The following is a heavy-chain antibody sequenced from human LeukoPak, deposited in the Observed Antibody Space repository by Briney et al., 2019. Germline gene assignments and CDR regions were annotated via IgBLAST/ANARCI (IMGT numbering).Heavy chain of an antibody. D-gene: IGHD2-21*02. CDR3: ARAYYLAYCGGDCFHDAFDI. CDR2: IYYSGST. V-gene: IGHV4-39*07. CDR1: GGSISSSRDY. Sequence: SETLSLTCIVSGGSISSSRDYWAWIRQPPGKGLEWIANIYYSGSTYYSPSLKSRVIISVDTSKNQFSLKLSSVTAADTAVYYCARAYYLAYCGGDCFHDAFDIWGQGTMVTVSS. J-gene: IGHJ3*02.